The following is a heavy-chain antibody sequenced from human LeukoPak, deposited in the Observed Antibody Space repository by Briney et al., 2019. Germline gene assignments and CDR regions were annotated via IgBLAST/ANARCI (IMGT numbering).Heavy chain of an antibody. V-gene: IGHV4-61*02. CDR3: ARGVVPDDYYMDV. D-gene: IGHD2-15*01. Sequence: SETLSLTCSVSGGSITSGRYYWTWIRQPAGKGLEWIGRLYTNDNTNYDPSLESRVSRSVDTSKIQFYLQLTSVTAADTAVYFCARGVVPDDYYMDVWGKGITVIVSS. J-gene: IGHJ6*03. CDR1: GGSITSGRYY. CDR2: LYTNDNT.